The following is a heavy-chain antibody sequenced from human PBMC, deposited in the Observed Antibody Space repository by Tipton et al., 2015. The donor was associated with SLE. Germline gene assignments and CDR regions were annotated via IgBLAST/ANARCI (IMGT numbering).Heavy chain of an antibody. Sequence: LSLTCTVSDGSISSSNYYWGWIRQPPGKGLEWIGSIFYTGSTYYNPSLKSRVSFSIDTSKNQFSLKLSAVTAADTAVYYCARAHDITFFDSWGQGTLVTVSS. CDR2: IFYTGST. J-gene: IGHJ4*02. V-gene: IGHV4-39*07. CDR1: DGSISSSNYY. D-gene: IGHD3-10*01. CDR3: ARAHDITFFDS.